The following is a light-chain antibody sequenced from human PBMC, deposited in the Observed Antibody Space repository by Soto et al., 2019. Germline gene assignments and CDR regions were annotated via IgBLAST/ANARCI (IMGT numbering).Light chain of an antibody. CDR1: QSVSNS. Sequence: ETLLTQSPDTLSVSPGETATLSCRASQSVSNSLAWYRQRPGQPPSLLIYATSTRATGVPARFTGSGSGTEFTLTISSLQSEDFAVYYCQQYGDSPLTSGPGTKVDIK. V-gene: IGKV3-15*01. CDR2: ATS. CDR3: QQYGDSPLT. J-gene: IGKJ3*01.